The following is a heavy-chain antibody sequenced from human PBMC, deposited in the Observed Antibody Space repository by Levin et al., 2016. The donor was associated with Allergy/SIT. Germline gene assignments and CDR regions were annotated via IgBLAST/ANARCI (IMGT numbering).Heavy chain of an antibody. J-gene: IGHJ3*02. CDR1: GFDFTIYG. Sequence: GGSLRLSCAASGFDFTIYGMNWVRQAPGRGLEWLAVIWFDGSDEYYADSVKGRFTISRDNSKNTLYLQMNSLGVEDTAVYYCAKGRDGYNFGTFDIWGQGTVVTVSS. CDR2: IWFDGSDE. D-gene: IGHD5-24*01. V-gene: IGHV3-33*03. CDR3: AKGRDGYNFGTFDI.